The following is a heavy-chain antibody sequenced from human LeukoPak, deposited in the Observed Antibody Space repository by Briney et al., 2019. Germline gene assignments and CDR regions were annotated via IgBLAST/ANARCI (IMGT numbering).Heavy chain of an antibody. CDR1: GITFGYFA. V-gene: IGHV3-49*04. CDR3: TRVRRGIVVVTGDYFDY. CDR2: IRSKAYGGTT. Sequence: GSLRLSCTASGITFGYFAMSWVRQAPGKGLEWVGFIRSKAYGGTTEYAASVKGRFTISRDDSKSIAYLQMNSLKTEDTAVYYCTRVRRGIVVVTGDYFDYWGQGTLVTVSS. J-gene: IGHJ4*02. D-gene: IGHD3-22*01.